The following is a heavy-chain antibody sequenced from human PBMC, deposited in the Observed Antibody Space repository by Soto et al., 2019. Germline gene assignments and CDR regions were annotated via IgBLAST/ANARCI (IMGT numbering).Heavy chain of an antibody. V-gene: IGHV3-21*01. D-gene: IGHD2-15*01. CDR1: GFTFSSYS. Sequence: GGSLRLSCAASGFTFSSYSMNWVRQAPGKGLEWVSSISSSSSYIYYADSVKGRFTISRDNAKNSLYLQMNSLRAEDTAVYYCARDLPWDGYDYGDYWGQGTLVTVSS. CDR2: ISSSSSYI. CDR3: ARDLPWDGYDYGDY. J-gene: IGHJ4*02.